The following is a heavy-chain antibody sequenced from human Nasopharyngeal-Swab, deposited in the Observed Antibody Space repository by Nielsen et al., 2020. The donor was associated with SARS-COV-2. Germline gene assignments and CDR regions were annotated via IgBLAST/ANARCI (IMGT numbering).Heavy chain of an antibody. D-gene: IGHD1-1*01. CDR2: INSGGST. Sequence: SETLSLTCAVYGGSFSPYFWTWVRQSPGKGLEWIGEINSGGSTRYTPSLKSRVTMSVDTSKNQFSLMLSSVTAADTAVYYCARRELGRDDFDYWGQGTLVTVSS. J-gene: IGHJ4*02. CDR1: GGSFSPYF. CDR3: ARRELGRDDFDY. V-gene: IGHV4-34*01.